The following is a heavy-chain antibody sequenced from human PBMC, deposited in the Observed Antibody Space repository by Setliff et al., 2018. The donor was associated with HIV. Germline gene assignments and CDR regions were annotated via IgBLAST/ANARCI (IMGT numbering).Heavy chain of an antibody. D-gene: IGHD3-22*01. CDR3: ARGLYYYDIN. Sequence: GGSLRLSCAASGFTFSTYEMNWVRQAPGKGLEWVSYISSSGNTIYYADSVKGRFTISRDNAKDSLYLQMDSLRVEDTAVYYCARGLYYYDINWGQGTLVTVSS. J-gene: IGHJ4*02. CDR1: GFTFSTYE. V-gene: IGHV3-48*03. CDR2: ISSSGNTI.